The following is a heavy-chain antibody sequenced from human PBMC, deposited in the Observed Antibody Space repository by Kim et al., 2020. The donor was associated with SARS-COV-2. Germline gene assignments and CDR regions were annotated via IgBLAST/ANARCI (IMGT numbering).Heavy chain of an antibody. V-gene: IGHV3-23*01. J-gene: IGHJ3*02. CDR2: ISGSGCST. Sequence: GGYMRLSCAASGFTFSSYAMSWVRQAQGQGLEWFSAISGSGCSTYYADSVKGLFTLSRENSKKTLYLQMNSLRAEYPAVYYFVKELHSDAFDIWGQGTMVTVSS. CDR3: VKELHSDAFDI. D-gene: IGHD4-4*01. CDR1: GFTFSSYA.